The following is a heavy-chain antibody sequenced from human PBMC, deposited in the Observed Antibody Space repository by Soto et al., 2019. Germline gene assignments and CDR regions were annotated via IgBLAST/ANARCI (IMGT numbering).Heavy chain of an antibody. Sequence: PSETLSLTCTVSGGSISSYYWSWIRQPPGKGLEWIGYIYYSGSTNYNPSLKSRVTISVDTSKNQFSLKLSSVTAADTAVYYCARVPCSGGSCYSYYFDYWGQGTLVTVSS. D-gene: IGHD2-15*01. CDR3: ARVPCSGGSCYSYYFDY. J-gene: IGHJ4*02. CDR2: IYYSGST. CDR1: GGSISSYY. V-gene: IGHV4-59*01.